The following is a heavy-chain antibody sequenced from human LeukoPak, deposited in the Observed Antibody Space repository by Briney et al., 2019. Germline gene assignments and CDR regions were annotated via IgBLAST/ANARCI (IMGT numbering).Heavy chain of an antibody. V-gene: IGHV3-30*04. CDR1: GFTFSSYA. D-gene: IGHD6-19*01. CDR3: ARDSRVGQWLTNYYYYYYMDV. Sequence: GGSLRLSCAASGFTFSSYAMHWVCQAPGKGLEWVAVISYDGSNKYYADSVKGRFTISRDSSKNTLYLQMNSLRAEDTAVYYCARDSRVGQWLTNYYYYYYMDVWGKGTTVTVSS. CDR2: ISYDGSNK. J-gene: IGHJ6*03.